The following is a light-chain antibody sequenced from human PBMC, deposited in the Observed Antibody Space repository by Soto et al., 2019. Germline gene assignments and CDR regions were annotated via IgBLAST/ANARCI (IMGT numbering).Light chain of an antibody. CDR2: WAP. V-gene: IGKV4-1*01. Sequence: DIVMTQSPDSLAVSLGERATINCKSSQSVLYSSNNKNYLAWYQQKPGQPPKLLIYWAPTRESGVPDRFTGSGSGTDFTLPISSLQAEDVAVYYCQQYYAGRTFGQGTKVEIK. CDR3: QQYYAGRT. CDR1: QSVLYSSNNKNY. J-gene: IGKJ1*01.